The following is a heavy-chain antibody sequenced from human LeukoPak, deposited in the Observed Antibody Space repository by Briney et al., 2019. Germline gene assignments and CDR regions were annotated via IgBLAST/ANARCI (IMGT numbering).Heavy chain of an antibody. Sequence: GGSLRLSCVASGFTFSDYYMSWIRQAPRKGLEWVSYISSSDSTIYYADSVKGRFTISRDNAKNSLYLQMNSLRAEDTAVYYCARGSHYYDSSGYYGYWGQGTLVTVSS. D-gene: IGHD3-22*01. J-gene: IGHJ4*02. CDR2: ISSSDSTI. CDR3: ARGSHYYDSSGYYGY. CDR1: GFTFSDYY. V-gene: IGHV3-11*04.